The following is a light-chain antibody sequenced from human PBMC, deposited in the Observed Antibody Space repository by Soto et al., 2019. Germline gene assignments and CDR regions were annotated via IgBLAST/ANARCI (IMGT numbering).Light chain of an antibody. CDR2: GAS. Sequence: EIVLTQSPGTLPLSPGERATLSCRASQSVTSNYIAWYQQKPGQAPRLLIFGASRRSTGVPDRFSGSGSGTDFTLTINRLEPEDFAVYYCQQYSSSTTFGQGTRLEIK. CDR1: QSVTSNY. CDR3: QQYSSSTT. J-gene: IGKJ2*01. V-gene: IGKV3-20*01.